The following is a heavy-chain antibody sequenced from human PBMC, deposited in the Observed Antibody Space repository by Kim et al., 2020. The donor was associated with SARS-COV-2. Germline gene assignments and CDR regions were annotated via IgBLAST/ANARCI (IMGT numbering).Heavy chain of an antibody. V-gene: IGHV3-11*05. J-gene: IGHJ6*02. CDR2: ISSSSSYT. CDR1: GFTFSDYY. CDR3: ARVGYDYVWGSYRDYYYYGMDV. D-gene: IGHD3-16*02. Sequence: GALRLSCAASGFTFSDYYMSWIRQAPGKGLEWVSYISSSSSYTNYADSVKGRFTISRDNAKNSLYLQMNSLRAEDTAVYYCARVGYDYVWGSYRDYYYYGMDVWGQGTTVTVSS.